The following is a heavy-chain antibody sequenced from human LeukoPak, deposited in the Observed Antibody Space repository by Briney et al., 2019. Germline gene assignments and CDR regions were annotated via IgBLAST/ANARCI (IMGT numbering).Heavy chain of an antibody. D-gene: IGHD3-10*01. J-gene: IGHJ4*02. CDR2: IYYSGST. CDR1: GGSISSGGYY. CDR3: ARGGSLWFGEWLDY. V-gene: IGHV4-31*03. Sequence: SETLSLTCTVSGGSISSGGYYWSWIRQHPGKGLEWIGYIYYSGSTYYNPSLKSRVTISVDTSKNQFSLKLGSVTAADTAVYYCARGGSLWFGEWLDYWGQGTLVTVSS.